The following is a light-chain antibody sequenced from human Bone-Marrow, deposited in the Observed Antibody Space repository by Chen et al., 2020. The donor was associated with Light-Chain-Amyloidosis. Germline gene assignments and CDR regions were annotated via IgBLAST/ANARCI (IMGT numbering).Light chain of an antibody. CDR1: SSDVGGDNH. Sequence: QSALTQPASVSGSPGQSITISCTGTSSDVGGDNHVSWYQQHPDKAPKLMIYEVTNRPSWVPDRFSGSKPDNTASPTISGLQTEDEADYFCSSYTLTNTLVFGSGTRVTVL. CDR3: SSYTLTNTLV. CDR2: EVT. V-gene: IGLV2-14*01. J-gene: IGLJ1*01.